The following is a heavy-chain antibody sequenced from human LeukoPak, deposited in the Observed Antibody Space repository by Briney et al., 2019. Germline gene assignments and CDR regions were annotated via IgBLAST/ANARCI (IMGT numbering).Heavy chain of an antibody. CDR2: IFSGST. CDR1: GASIGGSHFH. J-gene: IGHJ3*01. V-gene: IGHV4-39*01. CDR3: ARLLDNDISGDPDTFDV. D-gene: IGHD3-22*01. Sequence: SETLSLTCTVSGASIGGSHFHWGWIRQPPGKGLEWIGSIFSGSTYYNPSLKSRVTISVDTSKNQFSLKLTSVTAADTATYYCARLLDNDISGDPDTFDVWGQGTTVIVSS.